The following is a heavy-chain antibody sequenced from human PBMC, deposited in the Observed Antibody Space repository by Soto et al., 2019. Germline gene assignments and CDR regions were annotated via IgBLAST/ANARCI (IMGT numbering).Heavy chain of an antibody. CDR1: GFTFSDYY. CDR2: ISSDTSYT. D-gene: IGHD3-10*01. CDR3: ARDYYGSGSYGWVAP. V-gene: IGHV3-11*05. Sequence: QVQVVESGGDLVKPGGSLRLSCVASGFTFSDYYMSWIRQAPGKGLEWVSYISSDTSYTKYADSVKGRFTISRDNAKNSLYLQMNGLRAEDTAVYYCARDYYGSGSYGWVAPWGQGTLVTVSS. J-gene: IGHJ5*02.